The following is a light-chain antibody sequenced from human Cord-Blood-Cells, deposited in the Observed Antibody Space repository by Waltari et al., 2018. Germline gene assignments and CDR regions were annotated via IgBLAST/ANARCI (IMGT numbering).Light chain of an antibody. CDR2: DVS. CDR3: RSYTSSSTLV. Sequence: QSALTQPASVSGSPGQSITISCTGTSSDVGGYNYVSWYQQHPGKAPKLMIYDVSKRSSGVSNRFSGYKSGNTASLTISGLQAEDEADYYCRSYTSSSTLVFGGGTKLTVL. CDR1: SSDVGGYNY. V-gene: IGLV2-14*01. J-gene: IGLJ2*01.